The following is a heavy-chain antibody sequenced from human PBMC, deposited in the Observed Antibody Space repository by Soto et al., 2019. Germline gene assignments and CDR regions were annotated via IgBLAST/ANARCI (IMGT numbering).Heavy chain of an antibody. Sequence: EVQLVESGGGLVQPGGSLRLSCAASGFTFSSYWMHWGRQAPGKGRGWVSRINSDGSSTSYADSVKGRFTISRDNAKNKLYLQMNSLRAEDTAVYYCARGNSVGALSGYWGQGTLVTVSS. CDR1: GFTFSSYW. D-gene: IGHD1-26*01. J-gene: IGHJ4*02. CDR2: INSDGSST. CDR3: ARGNSVGALSGY. V-gene: IGHV3-74*01.